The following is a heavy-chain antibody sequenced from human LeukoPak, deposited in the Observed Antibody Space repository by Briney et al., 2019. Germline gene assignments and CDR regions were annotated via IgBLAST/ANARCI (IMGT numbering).Heavy chain of an antibody. V-gene: IGHV3-43D*03. CDR1: GFTFDDYA. J-gene: IGHJ6*03. CDR2: ISWDGGST. CDR3: AKNDYGSGSYSWPMDV. D-gene: IGHD3-10*01. Sequence: GGSLRLSCAASGFTFDDYAMHWVRQAPGKGLEWVSLISWDGGSTYYADSVKGRFTISRDNSKNSLYLQMNSLRAEDTALYYCAKNDYGSGSYSWPMDVWGKGTTVTVSS.